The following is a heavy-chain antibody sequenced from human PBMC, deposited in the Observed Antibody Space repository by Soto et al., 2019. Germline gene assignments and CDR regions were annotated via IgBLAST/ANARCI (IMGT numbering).Heavy chain of an antibody. CDR2: IYYSGST. V-gene: IGHV4-39*01. CDR1: GGSISSSSYY. D-gene: IGHD6-13*01. J-gene: IGHJ2*01. CDR3: ARPPYSSSWYPFYWYFDL. Sequence: QLQLQESGPGLVKPSETLSLTCTVSGGSISSSSYYWGWIRQPPGKGLEWIGSIYYSGSTYYNPSLKSRVTISVDTSKNQFSLKLSSVTAADTAVYYCARPPYSSSWYPFYWYFDLWGRGTLVTVSS.